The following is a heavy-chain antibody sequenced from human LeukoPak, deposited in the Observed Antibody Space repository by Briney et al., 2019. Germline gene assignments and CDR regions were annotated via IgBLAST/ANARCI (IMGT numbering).Heavy chain of an antibody. D-gene: IGHD3-22*01. CDR1: GDSVSSNSAA. V-gene: IGHV6-1*01. CDR2: TYYRSKWYN. Sequence: SQTLSLTCAISGDSVSSNSAAWNWIRQSPSRGLEWLGRTYYRSKWYNDYAVSVKSRITINPDTSKNQFSLQLNSVTPEDTAVYYCARFYYYDSSGYLNDDAFDIWGQGTMVTVSS. J-gene: IGHJ3*02. CDR3: ARFYYYDSSGYLNDDAFDI.